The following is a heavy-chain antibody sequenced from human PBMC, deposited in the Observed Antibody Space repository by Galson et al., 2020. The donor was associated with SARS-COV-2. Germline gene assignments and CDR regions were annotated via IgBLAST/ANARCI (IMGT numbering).Heavy chain of an antibody. CDR2: IYYSGGT. J-gene: IGHJ4*02. CDR3: AREWGTAKRGLFYY. CDR1: GGSMSKYY. V-gene: IGHV4-59*01. Sequence: SETLSLTCSVSGGSMSKYYWSWIRQSPGKGLEWIGNIYYSGGTDYNPSLESRVTISVDTSENQFSLMLSSVTAADTAVYYCAREWGTAKRGLFYYWGQGTLVTVSS. D-gene: IGHD1-1*01.